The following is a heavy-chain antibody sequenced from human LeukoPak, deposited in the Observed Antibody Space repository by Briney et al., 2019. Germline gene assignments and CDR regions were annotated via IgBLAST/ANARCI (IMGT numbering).Heavy chain of an antibody. Sequence: GGSLRLSCAASGFTFSGFWMNWLRQAPGKGLEWVANIKQDGSEKYYVDSVKGRFTISRDNAKSSLFLQMNSLRAEDTAVYYCAREGDKAVITYAYWGQGTLVTVSS. J-gene: IGHJ4*02. D-gene: IGHD5-18*01. CDR1: GFTFSGFW. CDR3: AREGDKAVITYAY. V-gene: IGHV3-7*01. CDR2: IKQDGSEK.